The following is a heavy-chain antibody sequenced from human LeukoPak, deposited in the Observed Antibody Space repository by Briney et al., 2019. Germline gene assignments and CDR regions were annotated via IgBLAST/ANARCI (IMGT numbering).Heavy chain of an antibody. CDR1: GGSISSGCYY. CDR3: ARDYYYGMDV. CDR2: IYYSGST. Sequence: SETLSLTSTVSGGSISSGCYYWSWIRQHPWKGLEWIGYIYYSGSTYYNPSLKTRVTISVDTSKNQLSLKLSSVTAADTAVYDCARDYYYGMDVWGQGTTVTVSS. V-gene: IGHV4-31*03. J-gene: IGHJ6*02.